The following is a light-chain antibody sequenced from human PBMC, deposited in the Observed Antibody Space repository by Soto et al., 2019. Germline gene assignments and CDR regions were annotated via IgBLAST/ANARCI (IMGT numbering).Light chain of an antibody. V-gene: IGKV1-5*03. CDR2: KAS. Sequence: DIQMTQCPSTLSASVGDRVTITCRASQSISTYLAWYRHKPGEAPKLLIYKASTLERGVPSRFSGSGSGTDFTLTISSLQPEDFAIYYCQQTYTTPEITFGQGTRLEIK. CDR1: QSISTY. J-gene: IGKJ5*01. CDR3: QQTYTTPEIT.